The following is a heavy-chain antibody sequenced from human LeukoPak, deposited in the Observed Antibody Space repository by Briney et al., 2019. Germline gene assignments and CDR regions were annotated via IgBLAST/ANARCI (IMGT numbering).Heavy chain of an antibody. CDR2: INSDGSST. D-gene: IGHD4-11*01. V-gene: IGHV3-74*01. CDR1: GFMFSSYW. CDR3: ASPGGNYALLGFDS. Sequence: GGSLRLSCAASGFMFSSYWMHWVRHAPGKGLVWVSRINSDGSSTSYADSVKGRFTISRDNAKNTLYLQMNGLRAEDTAVYYCASPGGNYALLGFDSWGQGTPVTVSS. J-gene: IGHJ4*02.